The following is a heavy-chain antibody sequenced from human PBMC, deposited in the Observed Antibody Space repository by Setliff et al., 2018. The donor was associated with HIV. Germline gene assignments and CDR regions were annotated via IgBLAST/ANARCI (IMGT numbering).Heavy chain of an antibody. CDR2: TYHSGNT. CDR1: GYSISSGYF. CDR3: AREGDGIDF. Sequence: SETLSLTCAVSGYSISSGYFWGWIRQPPGKGLERIGSTYHSGNTYTSPSLKSRATISLDASKNKISLKLTSVTSADTAVYYCAREGDGIDFWGQGTLVTVSS. J-gene: IGHJ4*02. V-gene: IGHV4-38-2*02. D-gene: IGHD2-21*02.